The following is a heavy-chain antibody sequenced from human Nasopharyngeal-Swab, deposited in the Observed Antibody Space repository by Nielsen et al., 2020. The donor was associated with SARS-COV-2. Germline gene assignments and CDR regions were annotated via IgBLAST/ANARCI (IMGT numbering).Heavy chain of an antibody. D-gene: IGHD5-18*01. CDR3: ARGDVDTAMVFDY. Sequence: ASVKVSCKASGYNFTTYDFNWVRQATGQGLEWMGWMNPNSGNTGYAQKFQGRVTMTRNTSIRTAYMELSSLRSEDTAVYYCARGDVDTAMVFDYWGQGTLVTVSS. J-gene: IGHJ4*02. V-gene: IGHV1-8*01. CDR1: GYNFTTYD. CDR2: MNPNSGNT.